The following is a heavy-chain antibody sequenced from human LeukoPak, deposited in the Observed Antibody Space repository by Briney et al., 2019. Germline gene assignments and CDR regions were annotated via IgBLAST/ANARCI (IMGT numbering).Heavy chain of an antibody. J-gene: IGHJ6*03. V-gene: IGHV3-7*01. Sequence: GGSLRLSCAASGFSLSSYWMTWVRQAPGKGLEWVANIKQDGSEKNYVDSVKGRFTISRDNAKNSLYLQMNSLRAEDTAVYYCARWHHAADYGDYLSLPPYYYYYMDVWGKGTTVTVSS. CDR2: IKQDGSEK. CDR1: GFSLSSYW. CDR3: ARWHHAADYGDYLSLPPYYYYYMDV. D-gene: IGHD4-17*01.